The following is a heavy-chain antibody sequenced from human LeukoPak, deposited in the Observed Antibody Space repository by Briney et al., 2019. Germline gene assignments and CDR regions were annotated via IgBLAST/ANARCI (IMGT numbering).Heavy chain of an antibody. CDR1: GYTFTSYY. J-gene: IGHJ4*02. CDR3: ARSPYYYDSSGYYPY. CDR2: INPSGGST. Sequence: GASVKVSCKASGYTFTSYYMHWVRQAPGQGLEWMGIINPSGGSTSYAQKFQGRVTMTRDMSTSTVYMELSSLRSEDTAVYYCARSPYYYDSSGYYPYWGQGTLVTVSS. V-gene: IGHV1-46*01. D-gene: IGHD3-22*01.